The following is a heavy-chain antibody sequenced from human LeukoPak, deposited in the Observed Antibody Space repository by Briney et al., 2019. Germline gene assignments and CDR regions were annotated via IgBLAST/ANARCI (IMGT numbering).Heavy chain of an antibody. CDR3: ASKRGVPAAMYAFDI. J-gene: IGHJ3*02. CDR2: IYHSGRT. D-gene: IGHD2-2*01. CDR1: DGSISNSYW. V-gene: IGHV4-4*02. Sequence: SGTLSLTCAVSDGSISNSYWWSWVRQPPGKGLEWIGEIYHSGRTNYNPSLKSRITISVDKSKNQFSLKLSSVTAADTAVYYCASKRGVPAAMYAFDIWGQGTMVTVSS.